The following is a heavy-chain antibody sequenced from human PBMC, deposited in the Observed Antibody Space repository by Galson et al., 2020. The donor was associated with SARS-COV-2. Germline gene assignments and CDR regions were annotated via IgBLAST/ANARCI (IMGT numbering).Heavy chain of an antibody. CDR3: ARVGVIPHY. CDR2: TYYSGRT. Sequence: SETLSLTCTVSGGSISSGGYYWSWIRQHPGTGPEWIGYTYYSGRTYYNPSLKSRVTTTVDTSKNQYSLKLSSVTAADTAVYYCARVGVIPHYWGQGTLVTVSS. D-gene: IGHD2-21*01. CDR1: GGSISSGGYY. V-gene: IGHV4-31*03. J-gene: IGHJ4*02.